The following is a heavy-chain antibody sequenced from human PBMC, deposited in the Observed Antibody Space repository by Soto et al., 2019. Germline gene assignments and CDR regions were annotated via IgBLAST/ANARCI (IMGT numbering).Heavy chain of an antibody. CDR1: GGTFSSYA. Sequence: SVKASCKASGGTFSSYAISWVQQAPGQGLEWMGGIIPIFGTANYAQKFQGRVTITADESTSTAYMELSSLRSEDTAVYYCAKNYDFWSGDYYYGMDVWGQGTTVTVSS. J-gene: IGHJ6*02. V-gene: IGHV1-69*13. CDR3: AKNYDFWSGDYYYGMDV. D-gene: IGHD3-3*01. CDR2: IIPIFGTA.